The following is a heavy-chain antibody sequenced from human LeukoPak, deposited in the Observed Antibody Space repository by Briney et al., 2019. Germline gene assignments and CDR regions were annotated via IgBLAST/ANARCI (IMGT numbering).Heavy chain of an antibody. Sequence: GASVKVSCKASGYTFTGYYMHWVRQAPGQGLEWMGWINPNSGGTNYAQKFQGRVTMTSDTSISTAYMELSRLRSDDTAVYYCARDTRSSGWYFYSYWGQGTLVTVSS. CDR3: ARDTRSSGWYFYSY. CDR1: GYTFTGYY. J-gene: IGHJ4*02. V-gene: IGHV1-2*02. CDR2: INPNSGGT. D-gene: IGHD6-19*01.